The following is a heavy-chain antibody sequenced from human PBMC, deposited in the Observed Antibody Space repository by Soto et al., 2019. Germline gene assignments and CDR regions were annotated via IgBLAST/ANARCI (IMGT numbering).Heavy chain of an antibody. Sequence: QVQLVESGGGVVQPGRSLRLSCAASGISFSTHSMHWVRQAPGKGLECVSVISHDETFENYADSVKGRFTIYRDASRNTVYLQINSLRPEDTAVYFCATGPTFYYAYWGQGTLVTVSS. CDR1: GISFSTHS. V-gene: IGHV3-30-3*01. CDR3: ATGPTFYYAY. CDR2: ISHDETFE. J-gene: IGHJ4*02. D-gene: IGHD3-16*01.